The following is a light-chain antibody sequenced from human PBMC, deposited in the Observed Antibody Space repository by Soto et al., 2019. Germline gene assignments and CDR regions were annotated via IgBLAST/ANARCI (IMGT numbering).Light chain of an antibody. V-gene: IGLV2-8*01. CDR3: SSHAVTAYFYV. J-gene: IGLJ1*01. CDR1: SSDVGGYNY. CDR2: EVS. Sequence: QSVLTQPPSASGSPGQSVTISCTGTSSDVGGYNYVSWYQQYPGKAPKLMIYEVSKRPSGVPDRFSGSKSANTASLTVSGLQAEDEADYYCSSHAVTAYFYVLATGPNVTVL.